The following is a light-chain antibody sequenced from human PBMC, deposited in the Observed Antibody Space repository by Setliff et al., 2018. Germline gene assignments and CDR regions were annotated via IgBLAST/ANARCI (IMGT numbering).Light chain of an antibody. Sequence: QSVLTQPRSVSGSPGQSVTISCTGTSSDVGGYNYVSWYQHHPGKAPKLMVYDVSKRPSGVPDRISGSKSGNTASLTISGLQAEDEADYYCCSYAATYTLVFGGGTQRTVL. CDR3: CSYAATYTLV. CDR2: DVS. V-gene: IGLV2-11*01. J-gene: IGLJ2*01. CDR1: SSDVGGYNY.